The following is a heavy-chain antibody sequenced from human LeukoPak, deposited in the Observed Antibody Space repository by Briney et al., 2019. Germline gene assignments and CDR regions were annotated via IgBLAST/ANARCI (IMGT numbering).Heavy chain of an antibody. CDR1: GGSISTYY. CDR2: IYYIGST. D-gene: IGHD6-13*01. V-gene: IGHV4-59*01. CDR3: ARAPQDGSNWSHYFDH. J-gene: IGHJ4*02. Sequence: SETLSLTCTVSGGSISTYYWSWIRQPPGKRLEWIGYIYYIGSTNYNPSLNNRVTISIDRFRNQFSLKLNSVTPADTAVYYCARAPQDGSNWSHYFDHWGRGALVTVSS.